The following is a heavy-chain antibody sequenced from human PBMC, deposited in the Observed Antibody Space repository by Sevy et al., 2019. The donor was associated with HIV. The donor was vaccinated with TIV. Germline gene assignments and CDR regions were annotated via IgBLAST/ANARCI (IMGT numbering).Heavy chain of an antibody. CDR1: GFTFRSYW. CDR3: ARDCSSTSCLWGFDV. V-gene: IGHV3-7*03. D-gene: IGHD2-2*01. J-gene: IGHJ6*02. Sequence: GGSLRLSCAVSGFTFRSYWMSWVRQAPGKGLEWVAHIKVDGSEKYHVDSVKGRLTSSRDNAKNSLFLQMNSLRGDDTAVYYCARDCSSTSCLWGFDVWGQGTAVTVSS. CDR2: IKVDGSEK.